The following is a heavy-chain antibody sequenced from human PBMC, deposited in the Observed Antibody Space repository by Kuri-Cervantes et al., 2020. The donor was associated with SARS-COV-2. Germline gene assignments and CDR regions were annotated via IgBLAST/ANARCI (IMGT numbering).Heavy chain of an antibody. CDR2: INPNSGGT. J-gene: IGHJ4*02. Sequence: ASVKVSCKASGYTFTGYYMHWVRQAPGQGLEWMGWINPNSGGTNYAQKFQGRVTMTRDTSISTAYMELSRLRSDDTAVYYCARDPGDGYSSPFDYWGQGTLVTVSS. D-gene: IGHD5-24*01. CDR1: GYTFTGYY. V-gene: IGHV1-2*02. CDR3: ARDPGDGYSSPFDY.